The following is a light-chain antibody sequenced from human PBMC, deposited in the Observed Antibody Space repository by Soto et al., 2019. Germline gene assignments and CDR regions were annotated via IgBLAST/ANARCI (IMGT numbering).Light chain of an antibody. J-gene: IGKJ4*01. Sequence: DIQMTQSPSSLSASVGDRVTITCRASKGISNYLAWYQQKPGKVPKLLIYGASTLQSGVPSRFSGSGSGTDFTLTISILQPEDVATYYCQKYNSAPLTFGGGTKVEIE. V-gene: IGKV1-27*01. CDR3: QKYNSAPLT. CDR1: KGISNY. CDR2: GAS.